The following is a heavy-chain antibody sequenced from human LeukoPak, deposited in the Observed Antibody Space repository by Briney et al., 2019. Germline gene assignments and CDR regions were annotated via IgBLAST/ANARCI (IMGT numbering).Heavy chain of an antibody. CDR2: INPNSGGT. Sequence: ASVKVSCKASGYTFTGYYMHWVRQAPGQGLEWMGWINPNSGGTNYAQKFQGRVTMTRDTSISTAYMELSRLRSDDTAVYYCARVRDRTIFGVAHDAFDIWGQGTMVTVSS. CDR1: GYTFTGYY. CDR3: ARVRDRTIFGVAHDAFDI. V-gene: IGHV1-2*02. J-gene: IGHJ3*02. D-gene: IGHD3-3*01.